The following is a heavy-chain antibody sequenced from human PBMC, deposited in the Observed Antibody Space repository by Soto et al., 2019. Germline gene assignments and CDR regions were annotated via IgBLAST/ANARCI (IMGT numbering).Heavy chain of an antibody. J-gene: IGHJ4*02. CDR1: GFTFSNYG. CDR3: AKDLTVAVAGMGYYFDY. D-gene: IGHD6-19*01. Sequence: PGGSLRLSCAASGFTFSNYGMHWVRQAPGKGLEWVAVMSYDGSKKYYADSVKGRFTISRDNSKNTLYLQMNSLRAEDTALYYCAKDLTVAVAGMGYYFDYWGQGTLVTVSS. CDR2: MSYDGSKK. V-gene: IGHV3-30*18.